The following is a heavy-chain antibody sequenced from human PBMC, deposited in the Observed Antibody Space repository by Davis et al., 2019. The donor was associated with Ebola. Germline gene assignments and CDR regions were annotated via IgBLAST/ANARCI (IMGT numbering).Heavy chain of an antibody. J-gene: IGHJ5*02. CDR1: GFTFKTFG. V-gene: IGHV3-7*01. Sequence: GESLKISCAASGFTFKTFGMNWVRQAPGKGLEWVANINQDGSEKYYVDSVKGRFTISRDNAKNSFYLQMNSLRAEDTAVYYCARHHPGNWFDPWGQGTLVTVSS. CDR3: ARHHPGNWFDP. CDR2: INQDGSEK.